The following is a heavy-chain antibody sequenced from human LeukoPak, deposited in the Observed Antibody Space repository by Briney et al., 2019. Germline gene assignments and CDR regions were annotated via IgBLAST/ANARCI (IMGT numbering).Heavy chain of an antibody. V-gene: IGHV1-2*02. CDR1: GYTFTGYY. CDR2: INPNSGGT. Sequence: ASVKVSCKASGYTFTGYYMHWVRQAPGQGLEWMGWINPNSGGTNYAQKLQGRVTMTTDTSTSTAYMELRSLRSDDTAVYYCARGSDGASPFDYWGQGTLVTVSS. CDR3: ARGSDGASPFDY. J-gene: IGHJ4*02. D-gene: IGHD3-16*01.